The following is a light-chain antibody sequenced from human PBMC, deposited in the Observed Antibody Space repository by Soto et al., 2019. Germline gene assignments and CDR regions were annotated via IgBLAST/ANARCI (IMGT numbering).Light chain of an antibody. CDR2: EIS. V-gene: IGLV2-14*01. CDR1: SSDVGNYIY. CDR3: SSYTSGSTPLV. Sequence: QSALTQPASVSGSPGQSITLSCTGTSSDVGNYIYVSWYRHHPGKAPKLMIYEISNRPSGVSNRFSGSKSGNTASLTISGLQAEDEADYYCSSYTSGSTPLVFGTGTKVTVL. J-gene: IGLJ1*01.